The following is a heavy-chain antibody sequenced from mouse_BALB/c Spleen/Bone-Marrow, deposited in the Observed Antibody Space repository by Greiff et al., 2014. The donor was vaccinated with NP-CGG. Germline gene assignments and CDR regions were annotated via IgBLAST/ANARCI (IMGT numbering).Heavy chain of an antibody. D-gene: IGHD4-1*01. CDR3: TRDMGGILFDS. J-gene: IGHJ2*01. CDR2: IRNKAYGYTT. V-gene: IGHV7-3*02. CDR1: GFTFIDYY. Sequence: EVQVVESGGGLVQPGGSLRLSCVTSGFTFIDYYMNWVRQPPGKALEWVGFIRNKAYGYTTEYGASVKGRFTISRDNSQSILYLQMNTLRAEDSATYYCTRDMGGILFDSWGQGTTLTVSS.